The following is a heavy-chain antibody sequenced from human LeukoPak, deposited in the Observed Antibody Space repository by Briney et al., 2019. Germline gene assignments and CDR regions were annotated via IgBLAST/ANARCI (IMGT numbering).Heavy chain of an antibody. V-gene: IGHV1-69*05. J-gene: IGHJ6*03. D-gene: IGHD1-26*01. CDR2: IIPIFGTA. Sequence: GASVKVSCKASGGTFSSYAISWVRQAPGQGLEWMGGIIPIFGTANYAQKFQGRVTITTDESTSTAYMELSSLRSEDTAVYYCATHKYSGSYPPRDYYYYYMDVWGKGTTVTVSS. CDR3: ATHKYSGSYPPRDYYYYYMDV. CDR1: GGTFSSYA.